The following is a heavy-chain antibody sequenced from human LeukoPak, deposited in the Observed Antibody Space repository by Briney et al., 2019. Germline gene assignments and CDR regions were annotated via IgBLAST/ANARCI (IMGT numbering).Heavy chain of an antibody. J-gene: IGHJ6*02. CDR1: GFIFSSYS. V-gene: IGHV3-23*01. D-gene: IGHD6-13*01. Sequence: GGSLRLSCAASGFIFSSYSMSWVRQAPGKGLEWVSVITGSGGNTYYADSVKGRFTISKNNSKNTVYLQMSSLRVDDTAVYYCAKAASSSRPSYYYGMDVWGQGTTVTVSS. CDR3: AKAASSSRPSYYYGMDV. CDR2: ITGSGGNT.